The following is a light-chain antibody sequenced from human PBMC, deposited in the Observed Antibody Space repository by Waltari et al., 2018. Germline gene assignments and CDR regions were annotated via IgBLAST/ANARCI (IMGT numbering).Light chain of an antibody. V-gene: IGLV2-14*03. J-gene: IGLJ2*01. CDR3: TSYTSKNTFI. CDR1: ATDLGGFDY. CDR2: SFS. Sequence: QSALTQPASVFGSLGQSVTISCTGTATDLGGFDYVLWYPTHAGQAPNLLIFSFSNRSLEISARIPASKSGKTASLSNSGLQTEDEADYHCTSYTSKNTFIFGGGTRLTVL.